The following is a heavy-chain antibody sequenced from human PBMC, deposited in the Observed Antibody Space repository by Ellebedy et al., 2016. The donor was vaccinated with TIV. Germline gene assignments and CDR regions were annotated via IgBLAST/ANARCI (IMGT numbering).Heavy chain of an antibody. Sequence: PGGSLRLSCAASGFTVSTNYMSWVRQAPGKGLEWVSIIYNDGKTYYADSVNGRFTISRDNSKNTLYLQMNSLRAEDTAVYYCARDGYSSSWYVTWGQGTLVTVSS. V-gene: IGHV3-53*01. CDR2: IYNDGKT. CDR1: GFTVSTNY. D-gene: IGHD6-13*01. CDR3: ARDGYSSSWYVT. J-gene: IGHJ4*02.